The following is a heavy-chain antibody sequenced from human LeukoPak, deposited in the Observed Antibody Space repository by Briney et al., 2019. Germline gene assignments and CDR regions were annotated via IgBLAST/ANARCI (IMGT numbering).Heavy chain of an antibody. CDR2: IFPGDSDT. V-gene: IGHV5-51*01. CDR1: GYSITSYW. D-gene: IGHD3-22*01. J-gene: IGHJ6*03. CDR3: ARKPGYYYDSSGYQGYMDV. Sequence: GESLKISCKASGYSITSYWIVWVRQMPAKGLEWMGIIFPGDSDTRCSPSFQGQVTISADKSISTAYLQRSSLKASDTAMYYCARKPGYYYDSSGYQGYMDVWGKGTTVTVSS.